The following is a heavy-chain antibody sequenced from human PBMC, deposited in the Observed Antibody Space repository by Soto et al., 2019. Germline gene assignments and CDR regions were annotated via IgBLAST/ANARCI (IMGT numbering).Heavy chain of an antibody. CDR2: IGPSSSYT. D-gene: IGHD2-8*01. CDR3: ARVVRLMLYSDY. CDR1: GFTFSDYY. V-gene: IGHV3-11*06. J-gene: IGHJ4*02. Sequence: LRLSCAASGFTFSDYYMSWIRQAPGKGLEWVSYIGPSSSYTNYADSVKGRFTISRDNAKNSLYLQMNSLRAEDTAVYYCARVVRLMLYSDYWGQGTLVTVSS.